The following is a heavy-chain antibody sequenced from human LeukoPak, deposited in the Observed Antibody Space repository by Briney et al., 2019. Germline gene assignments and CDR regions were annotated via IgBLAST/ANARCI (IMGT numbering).Heavy chain of an antibody. CDR1: GFTFSSYG. Sequence: PGGSLRLSCAASGFTFSSYGMSWVRQAPGKGLEWVSAISGSGGSTYYADPVKGRFTISRDNSKNTLYVQMNSLRAEDTAVYYCAELGITMIGGVWGKGTTVTISS. CDR3: AELGITMIGGV. CDR2: ISGSGGST. D-gene: IGHD3-10*02. V-gene: IGHV3-23*01. J-gene: IGHJ6*04.